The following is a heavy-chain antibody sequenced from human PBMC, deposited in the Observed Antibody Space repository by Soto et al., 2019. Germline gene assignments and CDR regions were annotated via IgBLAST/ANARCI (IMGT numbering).Heavy chain of an antibody. CDR3: ARRSQQQLVRGVNWFDP. D-gene: IGHD6-13*01. CDR2: INHSGST. J-gene: IGHJ5*02. V-gene: IGHV4-34*01. Sequence: SETLSLTCAVYGGSFSGYYWSWIRQPPGKGLEWIGEINHSGSTNYNPSLKSRVTISVDTSKNQFSLKLSSVTAADTAVYYCARRSQQQLVRGVNWFDPWGQGTMVTVSS. CDR1: GGSFSGYY.